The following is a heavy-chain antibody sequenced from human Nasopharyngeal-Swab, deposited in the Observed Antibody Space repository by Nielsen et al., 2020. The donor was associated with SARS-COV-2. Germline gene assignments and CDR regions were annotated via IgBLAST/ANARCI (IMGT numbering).Heavy chain of an antibody. J-gene: IGHJ6*02. Sequence: LRLSCSVSGVSISSGSYYWSWIRQPAGKGLEWIGHMYTSGSTTYNPSLKSRVAISIDTSKNQFSLRLSSVTAADTAVYYCAREDRWTLTSFYYALDVWGQGTTVTVSS. CDR3: AREDRWTLTSFYYALDV. V-gene: IGHV4-61*09. D-gene: IGHD3-9*01. CDR2: MYTSGST. CDR1: GVSISSGSYY.